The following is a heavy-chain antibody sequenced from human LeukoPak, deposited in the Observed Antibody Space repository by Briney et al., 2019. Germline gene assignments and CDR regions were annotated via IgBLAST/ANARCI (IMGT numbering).Heavy chain of an antibody. CDR1: GGSFSGYY. J-gene: IGHJ4*02. Sequence: PSETLSLTCAVYGGSFSGYYWSWIRQPPGKGLEWIGEINHGGSTNYNPSLKSRVTISVDTSKNQFSLKLSSVTAADTAVYYCARHTGRGEYSSGWYGTKRYYFDCWGQGTLVTVSS. CDR2: INHGGST. CDR3: ARHTGRGEYSSGWYGTKRYYFDC. V-gene: IGHV4-34*01. D-gene: IGHD6-19*01.